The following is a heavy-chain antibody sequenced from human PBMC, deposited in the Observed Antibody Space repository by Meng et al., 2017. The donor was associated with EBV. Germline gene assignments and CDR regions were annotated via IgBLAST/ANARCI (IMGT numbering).Heavy chain of an antibody. CDR3: ARRGSVADWFDP. CDR1: GYTFPNCT. D-gene: IGHD1-26*01. CDR2: ITAGNGNT. J-gene: IGHJ5*02. Sequence: RPLPSGVNVTQPGASVHVSCKASGYTFPNCTMHWVRQAPGQRLEWRGWITAGNGNTKYTQEFQGRVTITRDTSASTAYMELSSLRSEDTAVYYCARRGSVADWFDPWGQGTLVTVSS. V-gene: IGHV1-3*01.